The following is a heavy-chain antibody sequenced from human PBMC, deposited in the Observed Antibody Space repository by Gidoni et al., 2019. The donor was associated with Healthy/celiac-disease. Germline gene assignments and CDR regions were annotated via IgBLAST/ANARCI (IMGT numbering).Heavy chain of an antibody. Sequence: QVQLVESGGGLVTPGGSLRLSGAASGFTFTDYYMSRIRQAPGKGLDWFSYILSSGSTIYYADSVKGRFTISRDNAKNSLYLQMNSLRAEDTAVYYCARAASGAPTPFFDYWGQGTLVTVSS. V-gene: IGHV3-11*01. J-gene: IGHJ4*02. CDR2: ILSSGSTI. D-gene: IGHD7-27*01. CDR1: GFTFTDYY. CDR3: ARAASGAPTPFFDY.